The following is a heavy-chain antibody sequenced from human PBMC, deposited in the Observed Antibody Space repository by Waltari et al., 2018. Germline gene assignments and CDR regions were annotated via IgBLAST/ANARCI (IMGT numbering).Heavy chain of an antibody. CDR3: ARETDYDFWSGYDAFDI. CDR1: GYSISSGYY. Sequence: QVQLQESGPGLVKPSETLSLTCAVSGYSISSGYYWGWIRQPPGKGLEWIGSIYHSGSTYYNPSLKSRVTISVDTSKNQFSLKLSSVTAADTAVYYCARETDYDFWSGYDAFDIWGQGTMVTVSS. D-gene: IGHD3-3*01. V-gene: IGHV4-38-2*02. CDR2: IYHSGST. J-gene: IGHJ3*02.